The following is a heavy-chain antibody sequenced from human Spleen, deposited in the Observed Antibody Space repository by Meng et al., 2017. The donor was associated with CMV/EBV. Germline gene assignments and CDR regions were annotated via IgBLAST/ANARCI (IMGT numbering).Heavy chain of an antibody. J-gene: IGHJ6*02. CDR3: AKDMGDCSSASCYNYYYYYGMDV. CDR1: GFTFEDKA. D-gene: IGHD2-2*02. V-gene: IGHV3-9*01. CDR2: ISWNGANT. Sequence: GGSLRLSCAASGFTFEDKAMHWVRQAPGKGLEWVASISWNGANTASADSVKGRFTVSRDNAKNSLYLQMNSLRVEDTALYYCAKDMGDCSSASCYNYYYYYGMDVWGQGTTVTVSS.